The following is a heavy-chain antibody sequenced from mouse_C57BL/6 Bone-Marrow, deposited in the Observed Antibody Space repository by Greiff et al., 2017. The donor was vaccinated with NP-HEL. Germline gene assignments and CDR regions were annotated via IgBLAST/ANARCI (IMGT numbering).Heavy chain of an antibody. V-gene: IGHV1-81*01. CDR1: GYTFTSYG. CDR3: ARWGVLWFPTY. J-gene: IGHJ2*01. CDR2: IYPRSGNT. D-gene: IGHD2-2*01. Sequence: VQLQQSGAELARPGASVKLSCKASGYTFTSYGISWVKQRTGQGLEWIGEIYPRSGNTYYNEKFKGKATLTADKSSSTAYMELRSLTYEDSAVYCCARWGVLWFPTYWGQGTTLTVSS.